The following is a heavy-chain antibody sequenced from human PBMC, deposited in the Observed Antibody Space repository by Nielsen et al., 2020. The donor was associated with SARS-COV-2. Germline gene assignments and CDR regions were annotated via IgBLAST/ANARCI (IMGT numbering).Heavy chain of an antibody. V-gene: IGHV3-66*01. D-gene: IGHD1-26*01. CDR2: IYGDNSI. CDR1: GFTVSSNY. Sequence: GGFLRLSCAASGFTVSSNYMSWVRQAPGKGLEWVSVIYGDNSIYYADSVKGRFTISRDNSKNTLYLQMNSLRAEDTAVYYCARGPYSGSYGVFDYWGQGTLVTVSS. CDR3: ARGPYSGSYGVFDY. J-gene: IGHJ4*02.